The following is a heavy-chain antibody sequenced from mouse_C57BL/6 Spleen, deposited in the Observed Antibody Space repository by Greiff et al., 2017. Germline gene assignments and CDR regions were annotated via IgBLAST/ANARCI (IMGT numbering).Heavy chain of an antibody. CDR1: GYAFSSYW. CDR2: IYPGDGDT. D-gene: IGHD2-2*01. CDR3: ASPNGYVYAMDY. Sequence: QVHLKQSGAELVQPGASVTISCKASGYAFSSYWMNWVKQRPGKGLEWLGQIYPGDGDTNYNGKFKGKGTLTADKSTSTASMKLSILTSEAYDVYFCASPNGYVYAMDYWGQGTSVTVSS. J-gene: IGHJ4*01. V-gene: IGHV1-80*01.